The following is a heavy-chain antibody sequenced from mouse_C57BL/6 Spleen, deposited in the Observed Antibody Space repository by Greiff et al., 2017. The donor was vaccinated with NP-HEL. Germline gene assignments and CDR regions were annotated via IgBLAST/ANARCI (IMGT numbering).Heavy chain of an antibody. V-gene: IGHV1-61*01. J-gene: IGHJ2*01. CDR1: GYTFTSYW. CDR3: ARGEVQYYFDY. CDR2: IYPSDSET. Sequence: QVQLQQPGAELVRPGSSVKLSCKASGYTFTSYWMHWVKQRPGQGLEWIGNIYPSDSETHYNQKFKDKATLTVDKSSSTAYMQLSSLTSEDSAVYYCARGEVQYYFDYWGQGTTLTVSS.